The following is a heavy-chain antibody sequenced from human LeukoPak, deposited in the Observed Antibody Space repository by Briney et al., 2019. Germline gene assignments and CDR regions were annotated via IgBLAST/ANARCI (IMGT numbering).Heavy chain of an antibody. J-gene: IGHJ6*02. D-gene: IGHD1-26*01. CDR2: IYYSGST. CDR1: GGSISSGDSY. Sequence: SQTLSLTCTVSGGSISSGDSYWSWIRQPPGKGLEWIGYIYYSGSTYYNPSLKSRVTISVDTSKNQFSLKLSSVTAADTAVYYCARDGEGATPPAPYYYYGMDVWGQGTTVTVSS. CDR3: ARDGEGATPPAPYYYYGMDV. V-gene: IGHV4-30-4*01.